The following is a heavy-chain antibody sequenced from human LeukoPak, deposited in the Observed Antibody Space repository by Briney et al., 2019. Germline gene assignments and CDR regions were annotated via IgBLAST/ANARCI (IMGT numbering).Heavy chain of an antibody. D-gene: IGHD6-6*01. J-gene: IGHJ4*02. V-gene: IGHV1-69*04. CDR3: ARDLKYSSSSSRVFDY. CDR1: GSTLNTYA. CDR2: IIPILGIA. Sequence: SVTVSCTAAGSTLNTYAINWVRQAPGQGLEWMGRIIPILGIANYAQKFQGRVTITADKSTSTAYMELSSLRSEDTAVYYRARDLKYSSSSSRVFDYWGQGTLVTVSS.